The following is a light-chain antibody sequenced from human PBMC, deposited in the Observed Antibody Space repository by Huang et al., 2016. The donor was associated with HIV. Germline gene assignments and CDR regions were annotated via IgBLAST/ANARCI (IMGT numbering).Light chain of an antibody. Sequence: QLTQSPSSLSASVGDRVTITCRASQGISNTLAWDQQKPGKAPKLLIYDASSLQTGAPSRFSGSGSGTDFTLTISSLQPEDCATYYCQQFNHYPLTFGGGTKVEIE. CDR3: QQFNHYPLT. CDR1: QGISNT. V-gene: IGKV1D-13*01. CDR2: DAS. J-gene: IGKJ4*01.